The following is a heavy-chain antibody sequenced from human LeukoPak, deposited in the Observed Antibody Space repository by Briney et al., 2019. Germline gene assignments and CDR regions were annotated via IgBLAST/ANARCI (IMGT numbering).Heavy chain of an antibody. V-gene: IGHV4-34*01. Sequence: SETLSLTCAVCGGSFSGYYWSWIRQPPGKGLEWIGEINHSGSTNYNPSLKSRVTISVDKSKNQFSLKLSSVTAADTAVYYCARLRSWLYWGQGTLVTVSS. J-gene: IGHJ4*02. CDR2: INHSGST. D-gene: IGHD6-13*01. CDR3: ARLRSWLY. CDR1: GGSFSGYY.